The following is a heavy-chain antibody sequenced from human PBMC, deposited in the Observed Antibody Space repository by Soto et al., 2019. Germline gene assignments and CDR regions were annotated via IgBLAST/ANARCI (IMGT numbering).Heavy chain of an antibody. CDR1: GFTVSTKY. J-gene: IGHJ4*02. V-gene: IGHV3-66*01. CDR3: ARDPWAADY. Sequence: GGALRLSCAASGFTVSTKYMSWVRQAPGKGLEWVSVIYSGGSTFYADSVRGRFTISRDNSKNTVNLQMNSLRAEDTAVYYCARDPWAADYWGQGTLVTVSS. D-gene: IGHD3-16*01. CDR2: IYSGGST.